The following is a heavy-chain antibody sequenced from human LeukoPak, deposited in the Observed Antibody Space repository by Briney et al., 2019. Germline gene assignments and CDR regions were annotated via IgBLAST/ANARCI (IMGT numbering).Heavy chain of an antibody. CDR2: INPNSGGT. J-gene: IGHJ4*02. CDR3: ARDSQNYYDSSGYYDY. CDR1: GYTFTGYY. D-gene: IGHD3-22*01. V-gene: IGHV1-2*02. Sequence: ASVKVSCKASGYTFTGYYIHWVRQAPGQGLGWMGWINPNSGGTNYAQKFQGRVTMTRDTSISTAYMELSRLRSDDTAVYYCARDSQNYYDSSGYYDYWGQGTLVTVSS.